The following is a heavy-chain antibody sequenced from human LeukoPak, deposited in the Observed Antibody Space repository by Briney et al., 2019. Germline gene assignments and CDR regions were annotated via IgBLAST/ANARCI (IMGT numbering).Heavy chain of an antibody. CDR2: IWSDATEK. CDR1: GFTYSYYG. D-gene: IGHD4-11*01. CDR3: AKDAQRGFDYSNSLEY. V-gene: IGHV3-33*06. J-gene: IGHJ4*02. Sequence: GGALRLFCSAPGFTYSYYGMHRGRQGPGQGAGGGAVIWSDATEKYYGDAVKGRFTISRDNSRNTLYLQMNSLRAEDTAVYYCAKDAQRGFDYSNSLEYWGQGTLVTVSS.